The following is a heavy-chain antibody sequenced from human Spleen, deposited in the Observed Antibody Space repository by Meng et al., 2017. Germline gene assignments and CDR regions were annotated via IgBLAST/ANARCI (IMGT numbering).Heavy chain of an antibody. D-gene: IGHD3-22*01. J-gene: IGHJ5*02. CDR2: INTNTGNP. Sequence: QVQLVNYGDEVKKSGASVHVSCKASGYTFTTYTMHWVRQAPGQGLEWLGLINTNTGNPTYAPGFTGRFVFSLDTSISTAYLQISGLRAEDTAIYYCARTKEYYDSSHDLWGQGTLVTVSS. CDR1: GYTFTTYT. V-gene: IGHV7-4-1*02. CDR3: ARTKEYYDSSHDL.